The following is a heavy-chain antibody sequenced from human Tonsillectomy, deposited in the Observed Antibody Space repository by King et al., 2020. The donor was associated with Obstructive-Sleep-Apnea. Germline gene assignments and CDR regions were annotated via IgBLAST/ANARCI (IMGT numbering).Heavy chain of an antibody. J-gene: IGHJ6*02. D-gene: IGHD2-2*01. CDR2: ISAYDGNT. V-gene: IGHV1-18*04. Sequence: QLVQSGAEVKKPGASVKVSCKTSGYTFTSYGINWVRQAPGQGLEWMGWISAYDGNTNYAQKFQGRVTMTTNTSTSTVYMELRSLRSDETAVYYCAREGYCSSTSCYYYYGMDVWGQGTTVTVSS. CDR3: AREGYCSSTSCYYYYGMDV. CDR1: GYTFTSYG.